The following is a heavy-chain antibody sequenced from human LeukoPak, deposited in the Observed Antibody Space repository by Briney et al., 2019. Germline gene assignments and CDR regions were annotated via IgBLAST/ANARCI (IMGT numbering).Heavy chain of an antibody. V-gene: IGHV4-38-2*02. Sequence: SETLSLTCTVSGYSISTGYYWDWIRQPPGKGLEWIGTFYHGGGTYYNPSLKSRVTISLDTSKNQFSLRLSSVTAADTTVYYCARSYSGSFLYWGQGSLVTVSS. CDR2: FYHGGGT. CDR1: GYSISTGYY. D-gene: IGHD1-26*01. CDR3: ARSYSGSFLY. J-gene: IGHJ1*01.